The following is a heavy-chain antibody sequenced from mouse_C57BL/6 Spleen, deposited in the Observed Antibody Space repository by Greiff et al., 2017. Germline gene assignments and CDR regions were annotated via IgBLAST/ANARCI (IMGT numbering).Heavy chain of an antibody. Sequence: QVQLQQPGAELVRPGSSVKLSCKASGYTFTSYWMDWVKQRPGQGLEWIGNIYPSDSETHYNQKFKDKATLTVDKSSSTAYMQLSSLTSEDSAVYYCAREYYSNYEFADWGQGTLVTVSA. D-gene: IGHD2-5*01. CDR3: AREYYSNYEFAD. CDR2: IYPSDSET. CDR1: GYTFTSYW. J-gene: IGHJ3*01. V-gene: IGHV1-61*01.